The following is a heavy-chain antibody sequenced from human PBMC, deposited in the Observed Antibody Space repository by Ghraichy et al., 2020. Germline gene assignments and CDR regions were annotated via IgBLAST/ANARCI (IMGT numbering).Heavy chain of an antibody. CDR1: GGSMSGWY. CDR2: VYPSVST. Sequence: SETLSLTCSVSGGSMSGWYWSWIRQPPGKGLEWIGYVYPSVSTNYNPSLKSRVTMSVDTSKNQFSLKLTSVTAADTAVYYCARGTGLGHCSSTSCQDAFHFWGQGTMVTVSS. D-gene: IGHD2-2*01. CDR3: ARGTGLGHCSSTSCQDAFHF. V-gene: IGHV4-4*09. J-gene: IGHJ3*01.